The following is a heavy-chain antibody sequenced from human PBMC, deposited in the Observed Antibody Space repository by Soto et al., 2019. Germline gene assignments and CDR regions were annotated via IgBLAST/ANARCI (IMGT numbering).Heavy chain of an antibody. J-gene: IGHJ4*02. CDR1: GCSISSGGYY. CDR3: ARGVIPYYDSSGFLRYFDY. D-gene: IGHD3-22*01. CDR2: IYYSGST. Sequence: SETLSLTCTVSGCSISSGGYYWSWIRQHPGKGLEWIGYIYYSGSTYYNPSLKSRVTISVDTSKNQFSLKLSSVTAADTAVYYCARGVIPYYDSSGFLRYFDYWGQGTLVTVSS. V-gene: IGHV4-31*03.